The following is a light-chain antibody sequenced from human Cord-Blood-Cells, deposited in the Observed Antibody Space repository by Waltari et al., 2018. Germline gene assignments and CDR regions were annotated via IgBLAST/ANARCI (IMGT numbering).Light chain of an antibody. CDR2: RNN. CDR1: SSNIGSNY. J-gene: IGLJ3*02. CDR3: AAWDDSLSGWV. V-gene: IGLV1-47*01. Sequence: QSVLTQPPSASGTPGQRVTISCSGSSSNIGSNYVYWYQQLPGTAPQLLIYRNNQRPYGLPDRFSGSKSGTSASLAISGLRSEDEADYYCAAWDDSLSGWVFGGGTKLTVL.